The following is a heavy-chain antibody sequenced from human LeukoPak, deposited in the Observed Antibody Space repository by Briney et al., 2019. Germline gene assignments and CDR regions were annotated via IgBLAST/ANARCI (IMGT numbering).Heavy chain of an antibody. Sequence: QLWGSLRPSCAASGIGFSNTSMNRARQAPGGGLGWVSAISGGGERTFYADSVKGRFTISRDNSKNMVYLQMNSLRADDTAIYYCGKDGGQYSSGPEFDPRGQGALVTVSS. CDR2: ISGGGERT. J-gene: IGHJ5*02. CDR1: GIGFSNTS. CDR3: GKDGGQYSSGPEFDP. V-gene: IGHV3-23*01. D-gene: IGHD6-19*01.